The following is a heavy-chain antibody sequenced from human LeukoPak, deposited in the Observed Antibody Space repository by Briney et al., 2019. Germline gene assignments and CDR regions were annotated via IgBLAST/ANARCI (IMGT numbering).Heavy chain of an antibody. CDR1: GFTFSNYA. V-gene: IGHV3-23*01. D-gene: IGHD2-15*01. J-gene: IGHJ4*02. Sequence: GGSLRLSCAASGFTFSNYAMNWVRQPPGKGLEWVSGMSSCGSSTYYADSVKGRFTISRDNSKNTVYLQMNSLRAEDTAVYYCARDRFCSGGNCYSHFDYWGQGTLVTVSS. CDR2: MSSCGSST. CDR3: ARDRFCSGGNCYSHFDY.